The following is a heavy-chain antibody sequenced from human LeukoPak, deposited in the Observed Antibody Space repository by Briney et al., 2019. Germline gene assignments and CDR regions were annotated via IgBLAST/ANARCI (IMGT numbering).Heavy chain of an antibody. CDR3: ARGPYSSGWYPSNSYYYMDV. D-gene: IGHD6-19*01. CDR1: DDSISSSSYY. J-gene: IGHJ6*03. V-gene: IGHV4-39*07. Sequence: PSETLSLTCTVSDDSISSSSYYWGWIRQPPGKGLEWIGSIYYTGSTYYNPSLKSRVTISVDTSKNQFSLKLSSVTAADTAVYYCARGPYSSGWYPSNSYYYMDVWGKGTTVTISS. CDR2: IYYTGST.